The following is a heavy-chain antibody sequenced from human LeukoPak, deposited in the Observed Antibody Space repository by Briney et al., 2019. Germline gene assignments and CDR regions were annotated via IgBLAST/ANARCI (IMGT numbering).Heavy chain of an antibody. CDR3: VALIRGLGY. CDR2: FRNKAHSYSS. Sequence: GGSLRLSCAASGFTFNNDWMHWVRQAPGKGLDWVARFRNKAHSYSSEYSASAKGKFTVSRADSEKSPYLQMNSLKTDDMSVYYCVALIRGLGYWGQGTLVTVSS. V-gene: IGHV3-72*01. J-gene: IGHJ4*02. CDR1: GFTFNNDW. D-gene: IGHD4-17*01.